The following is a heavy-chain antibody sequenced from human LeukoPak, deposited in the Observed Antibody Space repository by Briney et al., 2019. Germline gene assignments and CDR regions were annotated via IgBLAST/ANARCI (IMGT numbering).Heavy chain of an antibody. CDR2: ISSSSSTI. D-gene: IGHD4-17*01. V-gene: IGHV3-48*04. CDR3: AKDYGNNAFDY. CDR1: GFTFSSYS. J-gene: IGHJ4*02. Sequence: GGSLRLSCAASGFTFSSYSMNWVRQAPGKGLEWVSYISSSSSTIYYADSVKGRFTISRDNAKNSLYLQMNSLRAEDTAVYYCAKDYGNNAFDYWGQGTLVTVSS.